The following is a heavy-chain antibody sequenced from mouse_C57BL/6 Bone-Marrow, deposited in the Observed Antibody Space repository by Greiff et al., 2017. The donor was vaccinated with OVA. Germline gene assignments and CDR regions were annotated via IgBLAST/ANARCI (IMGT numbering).Heavy chain of an antibody. V-gene: IGHV1-81*01. Sequence: QVQLQQSGAELARPGASVKLSCKASGYTFTSYGISWVKQRTGQGLEWIGEIYPRSGNTYYTEKFKGKATLTADKSSSTAYMELRSLTSEDSAVYFCARRKFWGNPFAYWGQGTLVTVSA. CDR3: ARRKFWGNPFAY. CDR1: GYTFTSYG. CDR2: IYPRSGNT. D-gene: IGHD2-1*01. J-gene: IGHJ3*01.